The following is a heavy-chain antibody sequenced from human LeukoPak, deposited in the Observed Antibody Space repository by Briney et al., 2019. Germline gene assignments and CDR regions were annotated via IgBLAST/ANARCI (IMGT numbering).Heavy chain of an antibody. D-gene: IGHD1-20*01. J-gene: IGHJ5*02. V-gene: IGHV1-2*02. CDR1: GYTFTGYY. CDR2: INPNSGGT. Sequence: GASVKVSCKASGYTFTGYYMHWVRQAPGQGLEWMGWINPNSGGTNYAQKFQGRVTMTRDTSISTAYMELSRLRSDDTAVYYCARRITGSWRSFDPWGQGTLVTVSS. CDR3: ARRITGSWRSFDP.